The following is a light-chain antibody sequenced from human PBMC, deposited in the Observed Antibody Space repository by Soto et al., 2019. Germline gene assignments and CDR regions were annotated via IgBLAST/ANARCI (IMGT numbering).Light chain of an antibody. J-gene: IGLJ1*01. CDR2: EVT. V-gene: IGLV2-14*01. CDR3: SSYTNINTRACV. Sequence: SVLTQPASVSGSPGQSITISCTGTSGDIGSYNRVSWYQQHPGKAPKLIIYEVTDRPSGASNRFSGSKSGNTASLTISGLQAKDEAEYYCSSYTNINTRACVFGTGTKVTVL. CDR1: SGDIGSYNR.